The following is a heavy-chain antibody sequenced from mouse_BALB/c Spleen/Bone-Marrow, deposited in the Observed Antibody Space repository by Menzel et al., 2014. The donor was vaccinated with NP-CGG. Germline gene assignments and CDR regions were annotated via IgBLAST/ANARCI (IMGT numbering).Heavy chain of an antibody. Sequence: EVNVVESGGGLVKPGGSLKLSCAASGFAFSSYDMSWVRQTPEKRLEWVAYISSGGGSTYYPDTVKGRFTISRDTAKNTLYLQMSSLKSEDTAMYYCTRLTTVVAPYAMDYWGQGTSVTVSS. CDR2: ISSGGGST. D-gene: IGHD1-1*01. V-gene: IGHV5-12-1*01. CDR3: TRLTTVVAPYAMDY. CDR1: GFAFSSYD. J-gene: IGHJ4*01.